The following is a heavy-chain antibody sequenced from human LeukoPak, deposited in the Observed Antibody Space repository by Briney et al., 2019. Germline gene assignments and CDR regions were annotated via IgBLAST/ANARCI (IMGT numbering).Heavy chain of an antibody. J-gene: IGHJ5*02. CDR1: GGSFSGYY. V-gene: IGHV4-34*01. CDR2: INHSGST. Sequence: SETLSLTCAVYGGSFSGYYWSWIRQPPGKGLEWIGEINHSGSTNYNPSLKSRVTISVDTSKNQFSLKLSSVTAADTAVYYCARLFKGMVWGGRFPNNNWFDPWGQGTLVTVSS. CDR3: ARLFKGMVWGGRFPNNNWFDP. D-gene: IGHD3-10*01.